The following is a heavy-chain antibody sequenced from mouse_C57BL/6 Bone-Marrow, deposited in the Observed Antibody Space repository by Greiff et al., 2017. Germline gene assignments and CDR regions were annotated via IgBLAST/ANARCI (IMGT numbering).Heavy chain of an antibody. CDR2: IHPNSGST. D-gene: IGHD2-5*01. J-gene: IGHJ1*03. V-gene: IGHV1-64*01. CDR1: GYTFTSYW. CDR3: ARTDSNYGWYVDV. Sequence: QVQLQQPGAELVKPGASVKLSCKASGYTFTSYWMHWVKQRPGQGLEWIGMIHPNSGSTNYNEKFKSKATLTVDKSSSTAYMQLSSLTSEDSAVDYCARTDSNYGWYVDVWGTGTTVTVSS.